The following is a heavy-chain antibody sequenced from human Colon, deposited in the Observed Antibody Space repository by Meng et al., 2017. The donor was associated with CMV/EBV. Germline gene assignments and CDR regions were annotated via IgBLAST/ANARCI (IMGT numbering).Heavy chain of an antibody. Sequence: EVILVEYGGGLVKPGGSLRLSCAASGFTFSNYNINWVRQAPGKGLEWVASISSSSGYIYYADSLKGRFTISRDNAKNSAFLQVNSLRAEDTAVYYCSAQETPMIDYWGQGTMVTVSA. V-gene: IGHV3-21*01. CDR2: ISSSSGYI. CDR3: SAQETPMIDY. J-gene: IGHJ4*02. D-gene: IGHD5-18*01. CDR1: GFTFSNYN.